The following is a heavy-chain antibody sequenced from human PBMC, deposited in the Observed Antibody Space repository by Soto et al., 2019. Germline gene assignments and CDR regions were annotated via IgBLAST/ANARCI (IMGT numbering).Heavy chain of an antibody. CDR3: GRDLIVGATPPYYFDS. V-gene: IGHV1-18*01. CDR1: GYTFTSYG. D-gene: IGHD1-26*01. J-gene: IGHJ4*02. Sequence: QVQLVQSGAEVKKPGASVKVSCKASGYTFTSYGISWVRQAPGQGLEWMGWISAYNGNTNYAKKLQGRVTMTTDTSTSTAYMELRSLRSYDKAVYYCGRDLIVGATPPYYFDSWGQGTLVTVSS. CDR2: ISAYNGNT.